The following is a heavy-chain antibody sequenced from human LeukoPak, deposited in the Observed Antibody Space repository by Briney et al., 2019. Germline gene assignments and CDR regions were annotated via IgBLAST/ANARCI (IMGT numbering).Heavy chain of an antibody. CDR3: ARDRGGVWFGESHFDY. D-gene: IGHD3-10*01. CDR1: GGTFSSYA. J-gene: IGHJ4*02. Sequence: ASVKVSCKASGGTFSSYAISWVRQAPGQGLEWMGGIIPIFGTANYAQEFQGRVTITADESTSTAYMELSSLRSEDTAVYYCARDRGGVWFGESHFDYWGQGTLVTVSS. V-gene: IGHV1-69*01. CDR2: IIPIFGTA.